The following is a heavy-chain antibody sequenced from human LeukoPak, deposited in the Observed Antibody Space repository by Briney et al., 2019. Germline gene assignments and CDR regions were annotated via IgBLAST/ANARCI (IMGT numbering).Heavy chain of an antibody. V-gene: IGHV1-69*06. CDR3: ARELQAGAFDI. J-gene: IGHJ3*02. CDR2: FIPIFGTA. Sequence: SVKVSCKASGGTFSSYAFSWVRQAPGQGLEWMGGFIPIFGTANYAQKFQGRVTITADKSTSTAYMELSSLRSEDTAVYYCARELQAGAFDIWGQGTMVTVSS. CDR1: GGTFSSYA. D-gene: IGHD3-10*01.